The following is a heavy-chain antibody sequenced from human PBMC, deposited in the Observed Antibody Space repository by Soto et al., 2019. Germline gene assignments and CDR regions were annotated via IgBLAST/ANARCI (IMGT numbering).Heavy chain of an antibody. Sequence: GSLRLSCAASGFTFSSYWMHWVRQAPGKGLVWVSRINSDGSSTSYADSVKGRFTISRDNAKNTLYLQMNSLRAEDTAVYYCASDLLLAAGTFEYFQHWGQGTLVTVSS. V-gene: IGHV3-74*01. CDR1: GFTFSSYW. CDR3: ASDLLLAAGTFEYFQH. D-gene: IGHD6-13*01. CDR2: INSDGSST. J-gene: IGHJ1*01.